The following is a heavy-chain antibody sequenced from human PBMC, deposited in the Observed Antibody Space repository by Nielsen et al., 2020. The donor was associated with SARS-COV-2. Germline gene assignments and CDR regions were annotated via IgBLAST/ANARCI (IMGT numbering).Heavy chain of an antibody. D-gene: IGHD2-15*01. CDR2: ISGDSNYI. J-gene: IGHJ4*02. CDR1: GFTFSDYS. Sequence: GGSLRLSCTGSGFTFSDYSMNWVRQAPGKGLEWVASISGDSNYIFYSELVKGRFTMSRDNGKNSLYLQMNTLRSEDTALYYCTRRFYSQSDCWGQGTLVTVSS. V-gene: IGHV3-21*01. CDR3: TRRFYSQSDC.